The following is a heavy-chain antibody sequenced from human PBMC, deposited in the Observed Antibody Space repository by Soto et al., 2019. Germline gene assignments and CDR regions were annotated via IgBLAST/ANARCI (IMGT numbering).Heavy chain of an antibody. CDR3: AAYSSPELYYYYYGMDV. D-gene: IGHD6-13*01. V-gene: IGHV1-2*02. J-gene: IGHJ6*02. CDR1: GYTFTGYY. Sequence: GASVKVSCKASGYTFTGYYMHWVRQAPGQGLEWMGWINPNSGGTNYAQKFQGRVTMTRDTSISTAYMELSRLRSDDTAVYYCAAYSSPELYYYYYGMDVWGQGTTVTVSS. CDR2: INPNSGGT.